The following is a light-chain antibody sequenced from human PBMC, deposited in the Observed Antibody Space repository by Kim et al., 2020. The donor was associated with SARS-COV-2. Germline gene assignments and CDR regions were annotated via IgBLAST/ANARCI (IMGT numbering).Light chain of an antibody. V-gene: IGLV2-14*03. J-gene: IGLJ3*02. CDR1: SSNIGSYNY. CDR3: SSFTTRSTLV. CDR2: DVN. Sequence: QSALTQPASVSGSPGQSISISCTGTSSNIGSYNYVSWHQQPPAKAPKLMIYDVNKRPSGISSRFSGSKSGSTASLTISGLQAEDEADYYCSSFTTRSTLVFGGGTQLTVL.